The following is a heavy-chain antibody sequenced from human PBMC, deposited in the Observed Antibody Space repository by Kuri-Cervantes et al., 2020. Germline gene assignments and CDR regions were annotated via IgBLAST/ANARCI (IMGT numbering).Heavy chain of an antibody. V-gene: IGHV3-13*01. CDR2: IGAGGDT. CDR3: ARGRTWYYDILTGYLFDY. D-gene: IGHD3-9*01. J-gene: IGHJ4*02. CDR1: GFTFGNSD. Sequence: LSLTCAASGFTFGNSDMHWVRQATGKGLEWVSAIGAGGDTYYPGSVKGRFTISRDNAKNSLYLQMNSLRAEDTAVYYCARGRTWYYDILTGYLFDYWGQGTLVTVSS.